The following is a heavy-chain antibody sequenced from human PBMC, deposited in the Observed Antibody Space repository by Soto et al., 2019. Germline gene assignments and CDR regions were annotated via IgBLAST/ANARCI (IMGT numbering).Heavy chain of an antibody. V-gene: IGHV3-7*03. Sequence: EVQLVESGGGLVQPGGSLRLSCTASGFTFSDSWMTWVRQAPGKGLEWVARIKPDESEKKYADSVKGRFSISRDNAKNSMYLQMDNLGDGDTALYYCAREVGAPSGWLDPWGQGTQVTVSS. D-gene: IGHD1-26*01. CDR3: AREVGAPSGWLDP. J-gene: IGHJ5*02. CDR2: IKPDESEK. CDR1: GFTFSDSW.